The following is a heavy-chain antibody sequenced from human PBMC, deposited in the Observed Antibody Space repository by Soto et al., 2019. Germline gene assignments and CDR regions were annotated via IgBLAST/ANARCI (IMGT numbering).Heavy chain of an antibody. CDR2: IWFDGSKK. CDR1: GFSFRSHA. V-gene: IGHV3-33*01. CDR3: SRDGQQLAPYTMDV. Sequence: QVQLVESGGGVVQPGRSLRLSCATSGFSFRSHAMHWVRQAPGKGLEWVAQIWFDGSKKNYADSVKGRITISRDNSKNIFYVQMDDLRAEDTAVYYCSRDGQQLAPYTMDVWGQGTTVTVSS. J-gene: IGHJ6*02. D-gene: IGHD1-1*01.